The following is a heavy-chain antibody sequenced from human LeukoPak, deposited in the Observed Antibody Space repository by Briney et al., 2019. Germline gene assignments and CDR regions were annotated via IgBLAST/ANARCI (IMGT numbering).Heavy chain of an antibody. CDR2: IYHDGGT. J-gene: IGHJ4*02. D-gene: IGHD2-15*01. CDR1: GGSISGTNW. V-gene: IGHV4-4*02. Sequence: PSGTLSLTCAVSGGSISGTNWWSWVRQPPGKGLEWIGEIYHDGGTNFNPSLKSRVTISVDKPKNQFSLNLNSVTAADTAVYYCVGNGYYSLDNWGQGTLVTVSS. CDR3: VGNGYYSLDN.